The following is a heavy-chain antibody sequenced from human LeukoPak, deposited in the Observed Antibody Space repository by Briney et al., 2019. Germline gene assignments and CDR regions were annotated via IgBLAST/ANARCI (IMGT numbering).Heavy chain of an antibody. V-gene: IGHV1-8*01. D-gene: IGHD2-15*01. CDR2: MNPNSGNT. J-gene: IGHJ6*03. Sequence: ASVKVSCKASGYTFTSYDINWVRQATGQGLEWMGWMNPNSGNTGYAQKFQGRVTMTRNTSISTAYMEPSSLRSEDTAVYYCARRVGCSGGSCYSDYYYYYMDVWGKGTTVTISS. CDR1: GYTFTSYD. CDR3: ARRVGCSGGSCYSDYYYYYMDV.